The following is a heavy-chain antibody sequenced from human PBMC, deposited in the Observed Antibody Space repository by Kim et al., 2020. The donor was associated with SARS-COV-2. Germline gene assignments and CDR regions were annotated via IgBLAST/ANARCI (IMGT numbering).Heavy chain of an antibody. Sequence: ASVKVSCKASGYTFTGYYMHWVRQAPGQGLEWMGWINPNSGGTNYAQKFQGRVTMTRDTSISTAYMELSRLRSDDTAVYYCARAGGSSSLYYYYYYGMDVWGQGTTVTVSS. D-gene: IGHD6-6*01. J-gene: IGHJ6*02. CDR2: INPNSGGT. CDR3: ARAGGSSSLYYYYYYGMDV. V-gene: IGHV1-2*02. CDR1: GYTFTGYY.